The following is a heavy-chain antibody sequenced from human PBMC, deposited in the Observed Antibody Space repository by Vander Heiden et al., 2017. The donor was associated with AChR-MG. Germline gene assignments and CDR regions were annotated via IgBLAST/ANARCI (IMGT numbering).Heavy chain of an antibody. CDR2: IYPGDSDT. CDR3: ARQAGYCSSTSCYQSFDY. V-gene: IGHV5-51*01. J-gene: IGHJ4*02. Sequence: EVQLVQSGAEVKKPGESLKISCTGSGYSFTSYWIGWVRQMPGKGLEWMGIIYPGDSDTRYSPSFQGHVTISADKSISTAYLQWSSLKASETAMYYCARQAGYCSSTSCYQSFDYWGQGTLVTVSS. D-gene: IGHD2-2*01. CDR1: GYSFTSYW.